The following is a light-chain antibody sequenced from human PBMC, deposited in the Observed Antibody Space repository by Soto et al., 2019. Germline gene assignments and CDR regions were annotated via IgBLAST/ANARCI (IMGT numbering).Light chain of an antibody. CDR1: QSVTSSY. J-gene: IGKJ4*01. V-gene: IGKV3-20*01. Sequence: EIVWTQSPGTLSLSPGDRATLSCSASQSVTSSYLAWYQQKRGQAPRLLIYGASSRATGIPDRFSGSGSGTDFTLTISRLETEDFAVYYCQQYGSSFTFGGGTKVEIK. CDR3: QQYGSSFT. CDR2: GAS.